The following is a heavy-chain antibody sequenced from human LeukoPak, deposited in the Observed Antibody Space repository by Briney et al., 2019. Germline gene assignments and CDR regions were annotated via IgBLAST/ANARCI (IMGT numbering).Heavy chain of an antibody. CDR1: GFTFSSYW. Sequence: GRSLRLSCAASGFTFSSYWMSWVRQAPGKGLEWVANIKQDGSEKYYVDSVKGRFTISRDNAKNSLYLQMNSLRAEDTAVYYCAREGRSSTSCTTRWGQGTLATVSS. CDR3: AREGRSSTSCTTR. J-gene: IGHJ4*02. V-gene: IGHV3-7*03. CDR2: IKQDGSEK. D-gene: IGHD2-2*01.